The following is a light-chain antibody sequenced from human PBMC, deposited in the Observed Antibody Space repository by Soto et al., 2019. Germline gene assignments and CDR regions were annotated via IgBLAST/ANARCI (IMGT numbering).Light chain of an antibody. CDR2: AAF. CDR1: QDINKN. J-gene: IGKJ1*01. CDR3: QQYMTSSRT. Sequence: DIQMTQSPSSLSASVEDRVTITCQASQDINKNLIWYQQKPGKAPNLLIYAAFTLQSGVPSRFSGSGSGTEFTLTITSLQPDDFGTYYCQQYMTSSRTFGQGTKVDIK. V-gene: IGKV1-16*01.